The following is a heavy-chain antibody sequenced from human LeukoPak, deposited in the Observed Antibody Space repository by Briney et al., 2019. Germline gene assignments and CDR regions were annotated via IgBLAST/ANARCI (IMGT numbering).Heavy chain of an antibody. Sequence: ASVKVSCKASGYTFTSYAISWVRQAPGQGLEWMGGIIPIFGTANYAQKFQGRVTITADESTGTAYMELSSLRSEDTAVYYCARGLLDDAFDIWGQGTMVTVSS. CDR2: IIPIFGTA. CDR3: ARGLLDDAFDI. D-gene: IGHD2-15*01. CDR1: GYTFTSYA. V-gene: IGHV1-69*13. J-gene: IGHJ3*02.